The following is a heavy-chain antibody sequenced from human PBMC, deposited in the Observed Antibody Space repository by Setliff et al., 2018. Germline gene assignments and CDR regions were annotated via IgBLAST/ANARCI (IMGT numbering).Heavy chain of an antibody. CDR2: IYDSGKT. CDR3: ASCRYQVPYNY. D-gene: IGHD2-2*01. V-gene: IGHV4-39*01. Sequence: SETLSLTCTVSGDSISSRRNYWGWIRQPPGKGLEWIGTIYDSGKTYYNPSLKSRVTISVDTSKNQISLKLNSVTAADTGVYYCASCRYQVPYNYWGQGTLVTVSS. J-gene: IGHJ4*02. CDR1: GDSISSRRNY.